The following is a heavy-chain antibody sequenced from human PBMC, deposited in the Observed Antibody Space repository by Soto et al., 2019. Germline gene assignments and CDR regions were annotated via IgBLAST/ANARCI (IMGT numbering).Heavy chain of an antibody. CDR2: IKSKTDGGTT. D-gene: IGHD3-10*01. Sequence: GGSLRLSCAASGFTFSNAWMSWVRQAPGKGLEWVGRIKSKTDGGTTDYAAPVKGRFTISRDDSKNTLYLQMNSLKTEDTAVYYCTTVVGYGSGTERPLYCYYYGMDVWGQGTTVTVSS. CDR1: GFTFSNAW. CDR3: TTVVGYGSGTERPLYCYYYGMDV. V-gene: IGHV3-15*01. J-gene: IGHJ6*02.